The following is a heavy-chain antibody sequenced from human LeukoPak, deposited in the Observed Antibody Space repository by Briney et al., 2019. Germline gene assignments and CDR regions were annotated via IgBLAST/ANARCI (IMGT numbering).Heavy chain of an antibody. CDR3: ARVPYYYDSSGYYPTTTLDY. V-gene: IGHV1-2*02. D-gene: IGHD3-22*01. CDR2: INPNSGGT. CDR1: GYTFTGYY. Sequence: ASVKVSCKASGYTFTGYYMHWVRQAPGQGREWMGWINPNSGGTNYAQKFQGRVTMTRDTSISTAYMELSRLRSDDTAVYYCARVPYYYDSSGYYPTTTLDYWGQGTLVTVSS. J-gene: IGHJ4*02.